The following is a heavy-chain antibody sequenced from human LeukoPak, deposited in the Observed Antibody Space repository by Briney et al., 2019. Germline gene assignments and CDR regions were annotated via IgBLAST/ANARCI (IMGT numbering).Heavy chain of an antibody. CDR2: INPSGGST. CDR1: GYTFTSYY. D-gene: IGHD3-10*01. CDR3: ARFMVRGVKDYKGMDV. Sequence: ASVKVSCKASGYTFTSYYMHWVRQAPGQGLEWMGIINPSGGSTSYAQKFQGRVTMTRDTSTSTVYMELSSLRSEDTAVYYCARFMVRGVKDYKGMDVWGQGTTVTVSS. J-gene: IGHJ6*02. V-gene: IGHV1-46*01.